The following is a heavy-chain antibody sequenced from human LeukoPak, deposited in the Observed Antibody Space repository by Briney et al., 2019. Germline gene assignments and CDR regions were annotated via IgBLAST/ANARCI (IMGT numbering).Heavy chain of an antibody. D-gene: IGHD6-13*01. CDR1: GFTFSSYG. Sequence: PGGSLRLSCAASGFTFSSYGMHWVRQAPGKGLEWVAFIRYDGSNKYYADSVKGRLTISRDNSKNTLYLQMNSLRAEDTAVYYCAKDRIAAAVVRGVLDYWGQGTLVTVSS. CDR2: IRYDGSNK. J-gene: IGHJ4*02. V-gene: IGHV3-30*02. CDR3: AKDRIAAAVVRGVLDY.